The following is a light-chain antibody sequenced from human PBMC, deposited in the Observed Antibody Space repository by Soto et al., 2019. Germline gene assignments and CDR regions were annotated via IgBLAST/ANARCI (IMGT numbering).Light chain of an antibody. Sequence: AIQMTQSPSSLSASVGDRVTITCRASQDIRTELGWYQQKPGNAPKLLIYATSSLQSGFPSRYSGTGPGPDFTLNIRTLQPEDFATYYCLQHYIYPRTFGQGTKVEIK. J-gene: IGKJ1*01. CDR2: ATS. CDR3: LQHYIYPRT. V-gene: IGKV1-6*01. CDR1: QDIRTE.